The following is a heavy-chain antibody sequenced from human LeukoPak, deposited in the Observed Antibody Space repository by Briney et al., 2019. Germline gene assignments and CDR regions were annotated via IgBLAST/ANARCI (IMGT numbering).Heavy chain of an antibody. V-gene: IGHV3-15*01. CDR1: GFTFSDYY. CDR2: IKSKTYGGTT. J-gene: IGHJ4*02. CDR3: STATSY. Sequence: GGSLRLSCAASGFTFSDYYMSWIRQAPGKGLEWVGRIKSKTYGGTTDYAAPVKGRFTISRDDSKNTVYLQMNSLKTEDTGVYYCSTATSYWGQGSLVTVSS.